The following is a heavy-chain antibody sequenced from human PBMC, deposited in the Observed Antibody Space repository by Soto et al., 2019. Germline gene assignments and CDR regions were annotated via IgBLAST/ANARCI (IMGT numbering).Heavy chain of an antibody. D-gene: IGHD3-22*01. Sequence: LRLSCAASGFTFSSYAMSWVRQAPGKGLEWVSAISGSGGSTYYADSVKGRFTISRDNSKNTLYLQMNSLRAEDTAVYYCAKDYYPRDYYDSSGSYFDYWGQGTLVTVSS. CDR3: AKDYYPRDYYDSSGSYFDY. CDR2: ISGSGGST. V-gene: IGHV3-23*01. J-gene: IGHJ4*02. CDR1: GFTFSSYA.